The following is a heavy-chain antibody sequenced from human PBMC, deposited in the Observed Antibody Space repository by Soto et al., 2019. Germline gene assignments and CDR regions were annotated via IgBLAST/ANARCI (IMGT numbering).Heavy chain of an antibody. Sequence: ASVEVSCKASGYTFTSYGISWVRQAPGQGLEWMGWISAYNGNTNYAQKLQGRVTMTTDTSTSTAYMELRSLRSDDTAVYYCASAPKYYYDSSGSLDYWGQGTLVTVSS. CDR2: ISAYNGNT. D-gene: IGHD3-22*01. V-gene: IGHV1-18*01. CDR1: GYTFTSYG. J-gene: IGHJ4*02. CDR3: ASAPKYYYDSSGSLDY.